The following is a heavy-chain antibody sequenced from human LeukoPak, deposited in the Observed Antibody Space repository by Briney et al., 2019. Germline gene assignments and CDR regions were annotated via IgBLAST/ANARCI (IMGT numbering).Heavy chain of an antibody. D-gene: IGHD3-16*02. CDR2: IYPHDSDI. J-gene: IGHJ4*02. CDR3: ARMIGLGEVSPYFDY. V-gene: IGHV5-51*01. Sequence: GESLKISCKGSGYSFTSYWIGWVRQMPGKGLEWMGIIYPHDSDIRHNPPFQGQVTISADKSISTAYLQWSSLKASDTAMYYCARMIGLGEVSPYFDYWGQGTLVTVSS. CDR1: GYSFTSYW.